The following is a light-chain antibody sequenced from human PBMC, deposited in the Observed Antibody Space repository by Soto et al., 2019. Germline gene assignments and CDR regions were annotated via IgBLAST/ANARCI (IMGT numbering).Light chain of an antibody. CDR2: LNSDGSH. J-gene: IGLJ2*01. Sequence: QPVLTQSPSASASLGASVKLTCTLSSGHSSYVIAWHQQQPEKGPRYLMKLNSDGSHIKGDGIPDRFSGSSSGAERYLTISSLQSEDEADYYCQTWDAGIVVFGGGTQVTVL. V-gene: IGLV4-69*01. CDR3: QTWDAGIVV. CDR1: SGHSSYV.